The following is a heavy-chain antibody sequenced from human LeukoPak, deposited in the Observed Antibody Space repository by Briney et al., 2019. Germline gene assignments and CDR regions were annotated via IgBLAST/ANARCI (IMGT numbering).Heavy chain of an antibody. Sequence: PGGSLRLSCAASGFTFSSYWMSWVRQAPGKGLGWVANIKQDGSEKYYMDSVKGRFSISRDRAKKSLYLQVNSLRAEDTAVYYCARDWGGIPFDFWGQGTLVTVSS. V-gene: IGHV3-7*01. D-gene: IGHD3-16*01. J-gene: IGHJ4*02. CDR2: IKQDGSEK. CDR3: ARDWGGIPFDF. CDR1: GFTFSSYW.